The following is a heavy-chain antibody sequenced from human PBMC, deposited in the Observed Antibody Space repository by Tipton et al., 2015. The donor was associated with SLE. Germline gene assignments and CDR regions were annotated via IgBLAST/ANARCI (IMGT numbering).Heavy chain of an antibody. CDR1: GGSLSSYY. CDR3: VRSPDWAWYYFDY. V-gene: IGHV4-4*07. J-gene: IGHJ4*02. D-gene: IGHD3-9*01. CDR2: IYASGST. Sequence: TLSLTCTVSGGSLSSYYWSWIRQPAGKGLEWIGRIYASGSTEYNPSLKSRVTISVDPSKNQFSLRLTSLTAADTAVYYCVRSPDWAWYYFDYWGQGSLVTVSS.